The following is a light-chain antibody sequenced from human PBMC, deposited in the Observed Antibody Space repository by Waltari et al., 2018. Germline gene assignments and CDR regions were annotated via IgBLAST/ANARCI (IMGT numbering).Light chain of an antibody. CDR1: QSIVVW. V-gene: IGKV1-5*03. CDR2: KAS. J-gene: IGKJ1*01. CDR3: LQYNSYPWT. Sequence: DIQVTQSPSTLSASVGDRVTITCRASQSIVVWLAWYQQKPGKAPRLLIYKASYLESGVPSRCSGSASGTAFTLTISSLQADDFATYYCLQYNSYPWTFGQGTTVEIK.